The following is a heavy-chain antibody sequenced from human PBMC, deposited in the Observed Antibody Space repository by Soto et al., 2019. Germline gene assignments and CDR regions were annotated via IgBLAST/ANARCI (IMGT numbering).Heavy chain of an antibody. CDR3: ARIPVDTSMISWLDP. J-gene: IGHJ5*02. D-gene: IGHD5-18*01. CDR2: IYYSVNT. CDR1: GGSVSSGDYY. V-gene: IGHV4-61*08. Sequence: SETLSLTCTVSGGSVSSGDYYWSWIRQPRGKGLEWIGYIYYSVNTNYNPSLKSRVIISVDTSKNLFSLQLTSVTAADTAVYYCARIPVDTSMISWLDPWGQGNLVTVS.